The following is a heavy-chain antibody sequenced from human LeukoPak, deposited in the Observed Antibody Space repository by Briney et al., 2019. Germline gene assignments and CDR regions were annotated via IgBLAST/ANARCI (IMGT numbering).Heavy chain of an antibody. Sequence: PGGSLRLSCAASGFTFRNYWMGWVRQAPGKGLEWVAFIWYDGSNKYYADSVKGRFTISRDNSKNTLYLQMNSLRAEDTAVYYCAKGGKYGSGSYDYFDYWGQGTLVTVSS. CDR3: AKGGKYGSGSYDYFDY. CDR1: GFTFRNYW. J-gene: IGHJ4*02. CDR2: IWYDGSNK. D-gene: IGHD3-10*01. V-gene: IGHV3-30*02.